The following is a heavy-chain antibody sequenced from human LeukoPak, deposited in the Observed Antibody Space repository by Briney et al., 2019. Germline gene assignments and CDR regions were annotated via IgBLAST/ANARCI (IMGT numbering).Heavy chain of an antibody. J-gene: IGHJ4*02. D-gene: IGHD2-2*01. CDR2: IYYSGST. V-gene: IGHV4-59*01. CDR3: ARTSCSSTSCYWLVDY. Sequence: KPSETLSLTCTVSGGSISSYYWSWIRQPPGKGLEWIGYIYYSGSTNYNPSLKSRVTISVDTSKNQFSLKLSSVTAADTAVYYCARTSCSSTSCYWLVDYWGQGTLVTVSS. CDR1: GGSISSYY.